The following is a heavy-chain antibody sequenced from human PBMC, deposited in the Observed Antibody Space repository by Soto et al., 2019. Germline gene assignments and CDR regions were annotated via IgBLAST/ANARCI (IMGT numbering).Heavy chain of an antibody. V-gene: IGHV3-48*02. CDR2: ITRSSSPI. Sequence: EVQLVESGGGLVQPGGSLRLSCAASGFTFSSYSMKWVRQAPGKGLEWVSYITRSSSPIYYADSVKGRFTTSRDNGKNSLYLQMNNLRDEDTAVYYCARLYTSGWYLDHWGQGTLVTVSS. J-gene: IGHJ4*02. CDR3: ARLYTSGWYLDH. CDR1: GFTFSSYS. D-gene: IGHD6-19*01.